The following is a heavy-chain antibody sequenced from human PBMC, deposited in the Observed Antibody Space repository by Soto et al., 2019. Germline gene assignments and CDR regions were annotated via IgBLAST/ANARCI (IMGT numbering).Heavy chain of an antibody. J-gene: IGHJ4*01. V-gene: IGHV4-4*02. CDR2: IYHSGST. D-gene: IGHD2-8*01. Sequence: PSETLSLTCAVSGGSISSSNWWSWVRQPPGKGLEWIGEIYHSGSTNYNPSLKSRVTISVDKSKNQFSLKLSSVTAADTAVYYCAIAVNARLVWSHDCIDYWGHGTLVTVSS. CDR3: AIAVNARLVWSHDCIDY. CDR1: GGSISSSNW.